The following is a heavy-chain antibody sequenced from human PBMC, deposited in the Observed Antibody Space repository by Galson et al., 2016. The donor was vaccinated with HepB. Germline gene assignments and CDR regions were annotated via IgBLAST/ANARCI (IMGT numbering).Heavy chain of an antibody. CDR3: VRERKMIRDSQYYYAMDV. V-gene: IGHV6-1*01. CDR2: TYYRSKWYN. Sequence: CAISGDSVSSNNAAWTWIRQSPSGGLEWLGRTYYRSKWYNDYAVSVKSRININPDTSKNQFSLQMNSVTPEDTAVYFCVRERKMIRDSQYYYAMDVWGQGTPFTLSS. D-gene: IGHD3-10*01. CDR1: GDSVSSNNAA. J-gene: IGHJ6*02.